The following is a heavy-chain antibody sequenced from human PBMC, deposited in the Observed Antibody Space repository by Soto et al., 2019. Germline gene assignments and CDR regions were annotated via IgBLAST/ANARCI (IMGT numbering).Heavy chain of an antibody. CDR2: ISYDGSNK. CDR3: AKEEGGYNYGVDY. CDR1: GFTFSSYG. J-gene: IGHJ4*02. V-gene: IGHV3-30*18. D-gene: IGHD5-12*01. Sequence: SLRLSCAASGFTFSSYGMHWVRQAPGKGLEWVAVISYDGSNKYYADSVKGRFTISRDNSKNTLYLQMNSLRAEGTAVYYCAKEEGGYNYGVDYWGQGTLVTVSS.